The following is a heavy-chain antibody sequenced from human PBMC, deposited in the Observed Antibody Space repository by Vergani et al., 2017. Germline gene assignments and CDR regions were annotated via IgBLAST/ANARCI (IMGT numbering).Heavy chain of an antibody. CDR1: GGTFSSYA. Sequence: QVQLVQSGAEVKKPGSSVKVSCKASGGTFSSYAISWVRQAPGQGLEWMGGIIPIFGTANYAQKFQGRVTITADKSTSTAYMELCSLRSEDTAVYYCATRLYYYDSSGYQGGAFDIWGQGTMVTVSS. V-gene: IGHV1-69*06. J-gene: IGHJ3*02. D-gene: IGHD3-22*01. CDR2: IIPIFGTA. CDR3: ATRLYYYDSSGYQGGAFDI.